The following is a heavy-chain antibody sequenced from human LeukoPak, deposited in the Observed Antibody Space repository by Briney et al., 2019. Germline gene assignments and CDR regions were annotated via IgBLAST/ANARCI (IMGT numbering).Heavy chain of an antibody. D-gene: IGHD1-14*01. J-gene: IGHJ4*02. CDR2: INPGGSSI. CDR3: ARSNQADDY. CDR1: GFTFSSYW. Sequence: GGSLRLSCAASGFTFSSYWMHWVRQVPGKGLVWVARINPGGSSITYADSVKCRFTISRDNAKNTLYLQMDSLRAEDTGVYYCARSNQADDYWGQGTLVTVSS. V-gene: IGHV3-74*01.